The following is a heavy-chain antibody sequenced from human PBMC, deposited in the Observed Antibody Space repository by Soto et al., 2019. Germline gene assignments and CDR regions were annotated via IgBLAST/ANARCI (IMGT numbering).Heavy chain of an antibody. CDR2: IVVGSGNT. J-gene: IGHJ6*02. D-gene: IGHD6-6*01. Sequence: SVKVSCKASGFTFTSSAVQWVRQARGQRLEWIGWIVVGSGNTNYAQKFQERVTITRDMSTSTAYMELSSLRSEDTAVYYCAAEASNYYYYGMDVWGQRTTVTVSS. V-gene: IGHV1-58*01. CDR3: AAEASNYYYYGMDV. CDR1: GFTFTSSA.